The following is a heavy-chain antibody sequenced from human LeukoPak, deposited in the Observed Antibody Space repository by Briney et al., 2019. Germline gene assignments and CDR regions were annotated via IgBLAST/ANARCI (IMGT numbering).Heavy chain of an antibody. CDR3: AGGIPVVPAARVPLNWFDP. CDR1: GDSVSSNSAA. V-gene: IGHV6-1*01. D-gene: IGHD2-2*01. J-gene: IGHJ5*02. Sequence: PSQTLSLTCAISGDSVSSNSAAWNWIRQSPSRGLEWLGRTYYRSKWYNDYAVSVKSRITINPDTSKNQFSLQLNSVTPEDTAVYYCAGGIPVVPAARVPLNWFDPWGQGTLVTVSS. CDR2: TYYRSKWYN.